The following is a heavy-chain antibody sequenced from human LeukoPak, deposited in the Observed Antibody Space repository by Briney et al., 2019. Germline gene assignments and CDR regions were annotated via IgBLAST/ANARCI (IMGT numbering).Heavy chain of an antibody. Sequence: GESLKISCKGSGYSFTSYWIGWVRQMPGKGLEWMGIIYPGDSDTRYSPSFQGQVTISADKSISTAYLQWSSLKASDTAMYYCARIDCSSISCRTGFDYWGQGTLVTVSS. CDR3: ARIDCSSISCRTGFDY. V-gene: IGHV5-51*01. J-gene: IGHJ4*02. CDR1: GYSFTSYW. CDR2: IYPGDSDT. D-gene: IGHD2-2*01.